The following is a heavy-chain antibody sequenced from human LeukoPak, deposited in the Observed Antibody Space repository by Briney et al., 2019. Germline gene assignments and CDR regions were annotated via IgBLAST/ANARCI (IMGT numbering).Heavy chain of an antibody. CDR1: GGIFSSYA. CDR3: ARGGYDSIDYYYHMDD. V-gene: IGHV1-69*05. J-gene: IGHJ6*03. D-gene: IGHD5-12*01. CDR2: IIPIFGTA. Sequence: SVKVSCKASGGIFSSYAISWVRQAPGQGLEWMGGIIPIFGTANYAQKFQGRVTITTDESTSTAYMELSSLRSEDTAVYYCARGGYDSIDYYYHMDDWGKGTTVTVSS.